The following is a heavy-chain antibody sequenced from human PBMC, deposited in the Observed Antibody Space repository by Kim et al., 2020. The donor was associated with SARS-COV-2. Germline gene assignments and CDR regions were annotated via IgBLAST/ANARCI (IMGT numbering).Heavy chain of an antibody. J-gene: IGHJ5*02. Sequence: SETLSLTCTVSGGSISSSSYYWGWIRQPPGKGLEWIGSIYYSGSTYYNPSLKSQVTTSVDTSKNQFSLKLSSVTAADTAVYYCARIPFDSSGYYPPERFDPWGQGTLVTVSS. D-gene: IGHD3-22*01. CDR1: GGSISSSSYY. CDR3: ARIPFDSSGYYPPERFDP. CDR2: IYYSGST. V-gene: IGHV4-39*01.